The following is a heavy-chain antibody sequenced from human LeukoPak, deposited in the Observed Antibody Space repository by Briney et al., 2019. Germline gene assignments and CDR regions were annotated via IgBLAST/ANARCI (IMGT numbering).Heavy chain of an antibody. CDR3: VRKNNFWSGHPFDS. J-gene: IGHJ4*02. V-gene: IGHV1-2*02. D-gene: IGHD3-3*01. CDR2: INPKTGDT. CDR1: GYTFIDYY. Sequence: ASVKVSCKASGYTFIDYYIHWVRQAPGNGLECMRWINPKTGDTNYAQKFQDRVTMTRDTSTNTAYMEVSRLRGDDTAVYYCVRKNNFWSGHPFDSWGQGTLVTVSS.